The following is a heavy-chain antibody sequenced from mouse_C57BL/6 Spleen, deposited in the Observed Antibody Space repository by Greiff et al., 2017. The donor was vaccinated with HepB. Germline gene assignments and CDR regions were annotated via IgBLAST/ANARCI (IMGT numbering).Heavy chain of an antibody. D-gene: IGHD2-4*01. CDR1: GYTFTSYW. Sequence: QVQLQQPGAELVKPGASVKMSCKASGYTFTSYWITWVKQRPGQGLEWIGDIYPGSGSTNYNEKFKSKATLTVDTSSSTAYMQLSSLTSEDSAVYYCARSGDYEREWSAYWGQGTLVTVSA. J-gene: IGHJ3*01. CDR2: IYPGSGST. V-gene: IGHV1-55*01. CDR3: ARSGDYEREWSAY.